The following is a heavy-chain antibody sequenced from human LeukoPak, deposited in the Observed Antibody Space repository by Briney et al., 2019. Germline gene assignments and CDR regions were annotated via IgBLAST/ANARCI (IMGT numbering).Heavy chain of an antibody. CDR3: PRATLAAAGRTGANWSDT. CDR2: INPNSGGT. D-gene: IGHD6-13*01. J-gene: IGHJ5*01. Sequence: VASVKVSFKASGYSFTGYYIHWVRQAPGQGLEWMGWINPNSGGTNYAQKFQGRVTMPRDTSITTAYMELSGLRSDDTAIYYCPRATLAAAGRTGANWSDTSGAGNLVTVSS. CDR1: GYSFTGYY. V-gene: IGHV1-2*02.